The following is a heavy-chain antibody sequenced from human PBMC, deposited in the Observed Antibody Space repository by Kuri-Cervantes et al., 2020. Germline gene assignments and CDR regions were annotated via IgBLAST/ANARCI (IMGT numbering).Heavy chain of an antibody. J-gene: IGHJ6*04. D-gene: IGHD3-22*01. CDR3: AKYDSSGYYSPMDV. CDR1: GYSFTSYW. V-gene: IGHV5-51*01. Sequence: KVSCKGSGYSFTSYWIGWVRQMPGKGLEWMGIIYPGDSDTRYSPSFQGQVTISADKSITTAYLQWSSLKASDTAIYYCAKYDSSGYYSPMDVWGKGTTVTVSS. CDR2: IYPGDSDT.